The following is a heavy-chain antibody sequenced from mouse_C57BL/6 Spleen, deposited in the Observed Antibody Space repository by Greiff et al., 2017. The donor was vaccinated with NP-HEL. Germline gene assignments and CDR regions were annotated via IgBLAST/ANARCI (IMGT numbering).Heavy chain of an antibody. CDR1: GFTFSSYA. V-gene: IGHV5-4*03. J-gene: IGHJ2*01. CDR3: ARAYGYDGGGYFDY. CDR2: ISDGGSYT. Sequence: DVMLVESGGGLVKPGGSLKLSCAASGFTFSSYAMSWVRQTPEKRLEWVATISDGGSYTYYPDNVKGRFTISRDNAKNNLYLQMSHLKSEDTAMYYCARAYGYDGGGYFDYWGQGTTLTVSS. D-gene: IGHD2-2*01.